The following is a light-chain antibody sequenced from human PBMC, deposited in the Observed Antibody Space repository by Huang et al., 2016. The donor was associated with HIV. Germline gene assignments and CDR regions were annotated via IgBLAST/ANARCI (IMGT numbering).Light chain of an antibody. CDR1: QSLSGN. CDR2: AAS. V-gene: IGKV3-15*01. CDR3: QQYNDWPWT. J-gene: IGKJ1*01. Sequence: IVMTQSPATLSVSPGEGVTLSCRASQSLSGNLEWYQQTPGQAPRLLIYAASARAPGSPAMFSGSGSGTEFTLTISSLESEDFAVYHCQQYNDWPWTFGQGTRVEIK.